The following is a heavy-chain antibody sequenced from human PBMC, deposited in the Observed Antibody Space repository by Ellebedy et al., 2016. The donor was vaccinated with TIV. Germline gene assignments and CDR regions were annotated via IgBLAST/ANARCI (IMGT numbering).Heavy chain of an antibody. D-gene: IGHD5-12*01. J-gene: IGHJ6*02. CDR2: IIPIFGTA. V-gene: IGHV1-69*13. Sequence: ASVKVSCKASGGTFSSYAISWVRQAPGQGLEWMGGIIPIFGTANYAQKFQGRVTITADESTSTAYMELSSLRSEDTAVYYCARDRQGLEGMDIVATIGGMDVWGQGTTVTVSS. CDR1: GGTFSSYA. CDR3: ARDRQGLEGMDIVATIGGMDV.